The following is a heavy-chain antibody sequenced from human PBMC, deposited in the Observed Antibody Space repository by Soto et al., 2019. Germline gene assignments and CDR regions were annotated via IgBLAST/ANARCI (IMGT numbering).Heavy chain of an antibody. D-gene: IGHD2-15*01. CDR3: ARHGAATPVYALDV. Sequence: EVQLVQSGAEVKKPGDSLRISCRVSGYSFSNYYITWLRQVPGKGLEWVGRINPSDSFINYNPSLGGRVSISVDKSISTVYLHWRSLTAPDTAMYYCARHGAATPVYALDVWGQGTTVKVSS. CDR2: INPSDSFI. CDR1: GYSFSNYY. J-gene: IGHJ6*02. V-gene: IGHV5-10-1*03.